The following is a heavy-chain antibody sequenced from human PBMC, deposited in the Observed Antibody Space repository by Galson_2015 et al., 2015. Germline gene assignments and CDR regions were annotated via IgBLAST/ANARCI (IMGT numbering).Heavy chain of an antibody. CDR2: ISWNSGSR. Sequence: SLRLSCAASGFTFDDYVMHWVRQAPGKGLEWVSGISWNSGSRDYADSVKGRFTISRDNAKNSLYLQMNSLRAEDTALYYCTRSPGYYFDYWGQGTLVTVSS. J-gene: IGHJ4*02. CDR1: GFTFDDYV. CDR3: TRSPGYYFDY. D-gene: IGHD3-10*01. V-gene: IGHV3-9*01.